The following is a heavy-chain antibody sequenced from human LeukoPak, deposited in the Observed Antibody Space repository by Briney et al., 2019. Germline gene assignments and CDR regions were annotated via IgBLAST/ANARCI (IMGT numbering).Heavy chain of an antibody. CDR2: INPNSGGT. J-gene: IGHJ5*02. Sequence: ASVKVSCKASGYTFTGYYMHWVRQAPGQGLEWMGWINPNSGGTNYAQKFQGRVTMTRDTSISTAYMELSRLRSDDTAVYYCARVHCSSTSCYREGWFDPRGQGTLVTVSS. V-gene: IGHV1-2*02. CDR1: GYTFTGYY. CDR3: ARVHCSSTSCYREGWFDP. D-gene: IGHD2-2*01.